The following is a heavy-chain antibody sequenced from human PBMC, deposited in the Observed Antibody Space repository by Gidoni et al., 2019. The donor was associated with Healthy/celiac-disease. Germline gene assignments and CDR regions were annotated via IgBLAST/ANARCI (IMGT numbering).Heavy chain of an antibody. J-gene: IGHJ3*02. CDR3: AKDLRDSSGYYDAFDI. CDR2: ISWNSGSI. D-gene: IGHD3-22*01. CDR1: GFTFDDYA. V-gene: IGHV3-9*01. Sequence: EVQLVESGGGLVQPGRSLRLSCAASGFTFDDYAMHWVRQAPGKGLEWVSGISWNSGSIGYADSVKGRFTISRDNAKNSLYLQMNSLRAEDTALYYCAKDLRDSSGYYDAFDIWGQGTMVTVSS.